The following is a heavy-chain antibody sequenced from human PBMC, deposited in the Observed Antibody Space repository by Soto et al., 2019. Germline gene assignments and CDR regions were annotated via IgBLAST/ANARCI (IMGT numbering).Heavy chain of an antibody. CDR1: GYSFTNND. CDR2: MNPGSGDT. V-gene: IGHV1-8*01. Sequence: ASLKVACKASGYSFTNNDVSWVRQATGQGLEWMGWMNPGSGDTGYAQKFQGRVTMTRDISIATAYMELSSLRSDDTAIYYCARMETFGSLNWFDPWGQGTLVTVSS. CDR3: ARMETFGSLNWFDP. J-gene: IGHJ5*02. D-gene: IGHD3-16*01.